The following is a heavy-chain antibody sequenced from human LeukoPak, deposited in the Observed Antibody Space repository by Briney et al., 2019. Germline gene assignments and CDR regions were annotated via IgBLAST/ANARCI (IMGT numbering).Heavy chain of an antibody. CDR2: ISSSSSYI. Sequence: GGSLRLSCAASGFTFSSYSMNWVRQAPGKGMEWVSSISSSSSYIYYADSVKGRFTISRDNAKNSLYLQMNSLRAEDTAVYYCARGPTPSYYYGSGSYYSLDYWGLGTLVTASS. CDR1: GFTFSSYS. V-gene: IGHV3-21*01. D-gene: IGHD3-10*01. J-gene: IGHJ4*02. CDR3: ARGPTPSYYYGSGSYYSLDY.